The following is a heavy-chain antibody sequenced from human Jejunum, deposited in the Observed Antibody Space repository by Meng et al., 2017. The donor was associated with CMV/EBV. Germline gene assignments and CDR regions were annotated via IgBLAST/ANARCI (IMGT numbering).Heavy chain of an antibody. CDR1: SDSINSYY. CDR3: ARGLRGYLLAFDP. Sequence: TVSSDSINSYYWNWIRQPPGKGLEWIGYVSAIGRTNYTASLRSRVTMSLDTSNKHFFLKLSSVTAADTAVYYCARGLRGYLLAFDPWGQGSLVTVSS. D-gene: IGHD3-10*01. V-gene: IGHV4-59*13. J-gene: IGHJ5*02. CDR2: VSAIGRT.